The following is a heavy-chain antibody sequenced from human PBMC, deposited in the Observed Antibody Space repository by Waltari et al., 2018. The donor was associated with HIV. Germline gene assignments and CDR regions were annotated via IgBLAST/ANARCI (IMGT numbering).Heavy chain of an antibody. D-gene: IGHD6-19*01. Sequence: EVQLLESGGGLVQPGGSLRLSCAASGFKFSSYDMNWVRQAPGREREWGSTIGGSAGRTHYADSVKGRFTISRDNSKNGLYLQMNSLRADDTAVYFCAKDRDPRLVQGFDYWGQGTQVTVSS. CDR1: GFKFSSYD. V-gene: IGHV3-23*01. CDR2: IGGSAGRT. J-gene: IGHJ4*02. CDR3: AKDRDPRLVQGFDY.